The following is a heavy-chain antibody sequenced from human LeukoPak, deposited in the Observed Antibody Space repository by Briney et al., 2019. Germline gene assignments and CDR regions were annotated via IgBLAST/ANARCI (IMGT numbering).Heavy chain of an antibody. D-gene: IGHD6-19*01. Sequence: KASETLSLTCTVSGGSISSGGYYWSWIRQHPGKGLEWIGYIYYSGSTYYNPSLKSRVTISVDTSKNQFSLKLSSVTAADTAVYYCARVHSSGWYGHRPTGRHFDYWGQGTLVTVSS. V-gene: IGHV4-31*03. CDR3: ARVHSSGWYGHRPTGRHFDY. CDR2: IYYSGST. J-gene: IGHJ4*02. CDR1: GGSISSGGYY.